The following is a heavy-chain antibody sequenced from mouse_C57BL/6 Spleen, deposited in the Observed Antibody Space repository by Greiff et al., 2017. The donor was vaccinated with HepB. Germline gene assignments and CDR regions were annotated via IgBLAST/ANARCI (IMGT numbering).Heavy chain of an antibody. CDR2: IDPENGDT. Sequence: VQLQQSGAELVRPGASVKLSCTASGFNIKDDYMHWVKQRPEQGLEWIGWIDPENGDTEYASKFQGKATITADTSSNTAYLQLSSLTSEDTAVYYCVTTVVAPYYAMDYWGQGTSVTVSS. V-gene: IGHV14-4*01. J-gene: IGHJ4*01. CDR3: VTTVVAPYYAMDY. CDR1: GFNIKDDY. D-gene: IGHD1-1*01.